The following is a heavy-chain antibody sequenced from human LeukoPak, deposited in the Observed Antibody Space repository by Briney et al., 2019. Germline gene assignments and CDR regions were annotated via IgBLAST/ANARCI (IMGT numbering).Heavy chain of an antibody. Sequence: GGSLRLSCAASGFTFSSYAMSWVRQAPGKGLEWVSAISGGGGSTYYADSVKGRFTISRDNSKNTLYLQMNSLRAEDTAVYYCAKDGSLVAGIAPLDYWGQGTLVTVSS. CDR1: GFTFSSYA. CDR2: ISGGGGST. J-gene: IGHJ4*02. CDR3: AKDGSLVAGIAPLDY. V-gene: IGHV3-23*01. D-gene: IGHD6-19*01.